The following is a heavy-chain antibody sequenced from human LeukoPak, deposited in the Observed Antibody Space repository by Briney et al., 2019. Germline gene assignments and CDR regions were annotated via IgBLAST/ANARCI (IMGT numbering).Heavy chain of an antibody. J-gene: IGHJ6*03. CDR3: ATTVTTYPYYYYMDV. V-gene: IGHV1-46*01. CDR1: GYTFTSYY. CDR2: INPSGGST. Sequence: GASVKVSCKASGYTFTSYYMHWVRQAPGQGLEWMGIINPSGGSTSYAQKFQGRVTMTEDTSTDTAYMELSSLRSEDTAVYYCATTVTTYPYYYYMDVWGKGTTVTVSS. D-gene: IGHD4-17*01.